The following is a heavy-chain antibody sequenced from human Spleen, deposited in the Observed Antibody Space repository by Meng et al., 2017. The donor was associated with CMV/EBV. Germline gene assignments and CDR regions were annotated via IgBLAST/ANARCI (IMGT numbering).Heavy chain of an antibody. CDR2: ISYDGSNK. CDR1: GFTFSSYA. CDR3: ARPLDGYSKSYFYYGMDV. J-gene: IGHJ6*02. V-gene: IGHV3-30*04. D-gene: IGHD5-24*01. Sequence: GGSLRLSCAASGFTFSSYAMHWVRQAPGKGLEWVAVISYDGSNKYYADSVKGRFTISRDNAENSLYLQMNNLRAEDTAVYYCARPLDGYSKSYFYYGMDVWGQGTTVTVSS.